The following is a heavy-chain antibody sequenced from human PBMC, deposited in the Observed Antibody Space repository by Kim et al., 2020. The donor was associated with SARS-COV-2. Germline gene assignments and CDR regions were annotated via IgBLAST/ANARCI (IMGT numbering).Heavy chain of an antibody. Sequence: SLKSRVTISVDTSKNQFSLKLSSVTAADTAVYYCARGLSTHYYYYYGMDVWGQGTTVTVSS. CDR3: ARGLSTHYYYYYGMDV. J-gene: IGHJ6*02. V-gene: IGHV4-34*01. D-gene: IGHD4-17*01.